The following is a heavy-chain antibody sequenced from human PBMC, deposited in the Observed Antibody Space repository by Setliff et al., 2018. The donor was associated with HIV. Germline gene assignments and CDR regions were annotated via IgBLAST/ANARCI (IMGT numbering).Heavy chain of an antibody. D-gene: IGHD3-10*01. J-gene: IGHJ5*02. CDR1: GGSINSYY. CDR2: IYYSGST. V-gene: IGHV4-59*01. Sequence: SETLSLTCSVSGGSINSYYWSWIRQPPGKGLEWVGYIYYSGSTNYNPSLKSRVTISVDTSKNQFSLKLSSVTAADTAVYYCARAVIWFGELSWFDPWGQGTLVTVSS. CDR3: ARAVIWFGELSWFDP.